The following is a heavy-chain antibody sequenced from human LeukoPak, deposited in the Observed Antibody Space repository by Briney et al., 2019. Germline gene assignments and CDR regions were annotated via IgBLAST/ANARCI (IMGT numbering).Heavy chain of an antibody. CDR2: ISYDGRNQ. J-gene: IGHJ4*02. D-gene: IGHD1-26*01. CDR1: GFSFTTYG. Sequence: GGSLRLSCAASGFSFTTYGMHWVRQAPLKGLEWLAAISYDGRNQNYADSVKGRFTIFRDNSQNTLYLQMNSLRAEDTALYYCVKDRTINGRSSPFDSWGQGTLVTVSS. V-gene: IGHV3-30*18. CDR3: VKDRTINGRSSPFDS.